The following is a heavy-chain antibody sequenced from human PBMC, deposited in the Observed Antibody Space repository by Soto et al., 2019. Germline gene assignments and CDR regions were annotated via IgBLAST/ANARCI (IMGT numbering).Heavy chain of an antibody. CDR3: ARVGGGLASLGYYGMDV. CDR1: GYTLIGYY. CDR2: INPNSGGT. D-gene: IGHD3-10*01. Sequence: ASVKVSCKASGYTLIGYYIHWVRQAPGQGLEWMGWINPNSGGTNYAQRFQGWVTMTRDRSISTAYMELSRLKSDDTAVYYCARVGGGLASLGYYGMDVWGQGTTVTV. J-gene: IGHJ6*02. V-gene: IGHV1-2*04.